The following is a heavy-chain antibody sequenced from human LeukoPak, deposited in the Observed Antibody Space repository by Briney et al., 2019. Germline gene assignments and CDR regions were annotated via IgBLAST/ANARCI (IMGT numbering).Heavy chain of an antibody. V-gene: IGHV3-48*03. D-gene: IGHD3-16*02. Sequence: PGGSLRLSCAASGFTFSSYEMNWVRQAPGKGLEWVSYISSSGSTIYYADSVKGRFTISRDNAKNSLYLQMNSLRAEDTAVYYCARGSDDYVWGSYRLTDPYFDYWGQRTMVTVSS. CDR1: GFTFSSYE. J-gene: IGHJ4*02. CDR3: ARGSDDYVWGSYRLTDPYFDY. CDR2: ISSSGSTI.